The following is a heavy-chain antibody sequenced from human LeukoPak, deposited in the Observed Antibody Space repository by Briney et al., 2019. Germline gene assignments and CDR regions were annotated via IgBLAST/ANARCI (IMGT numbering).Heavy chain of an antibody. CDR2: ISYDGSNK. J-gene: IGHJ1*01. CDR1: GFTFSSYA. D-gene: IGHD6-13*01. CDR3: ARDAAAAPGYFQH. V-gene: IGHV3-30*04. Sequence: GGSPRLSCAASGFTFSSYAMHWVRQAPGKGLDWVAVISYDGSNKYYADSVKGRFTISRDNSKNTLYLQMNSLRAEDTAVYYCARDAAAAPGYFQHWGQGTLVTVSS.